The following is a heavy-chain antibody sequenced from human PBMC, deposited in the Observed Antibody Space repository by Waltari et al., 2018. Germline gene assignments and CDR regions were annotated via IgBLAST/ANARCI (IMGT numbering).Heavy chain of an antibody. J-gene: IGHJ4*02. V-gene: IGHV1-69*01. Sequence: QVQLVQSGAEVKKPGSSVKVSCKASGGTFSSYAISWVRPAPGQGLEWMGGIIPIFGTANYAQKFQGRVTITADESTSTAYMELSSLRSEDTAVYYCARVVDAYCGGDCYKDYWGQGTLVTVSS. CDR2: IIPIFGTA. D-gene: IGHD2-21*02. CDR3: ARVVDAYCGGDCYKDY. CDR1: GGTFSSYA.